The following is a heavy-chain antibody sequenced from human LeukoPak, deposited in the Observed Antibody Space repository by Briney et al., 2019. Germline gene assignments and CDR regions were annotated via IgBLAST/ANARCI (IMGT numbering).Heavy chain of an antibody. J-gene: IGHJ4*02. Sequence: PGGSLRLSCAASGFTFSGYWMHWVRQAPGKGLVWVSRINSDGSSTSYADSVKGRFTISRDNAKNTLYLQMNSLRAEDTAMYHCAREAAAAGTLFDYWGQGTLVTVSS. D-gene: IGHD6-13*01. V-gene: IGHV3-74*01. CDR2: INSDGSST. CDR3: AREAAAAGTLFDY. CDR1: GFTFSGYW.